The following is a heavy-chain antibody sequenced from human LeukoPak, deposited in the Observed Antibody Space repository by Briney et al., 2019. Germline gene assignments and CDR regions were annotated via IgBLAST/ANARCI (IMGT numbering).Heavy chain of an antibody. J-gene: IGHJ3*02. CDR2: IRGGGGSA. D-gene: IGHD4-17*01. Sequence: PGGSLRLSCTASGFTFSAYAMMWVRQVPGKGPEWVSAIRGGGGSAFYADSVKGRFTISRVNSKYTLFLQMNSLRAEDTAVYYCARDPNGDYIGAFDMWGPGTMVTVSS. CDR3: ARDPNGDYIGAFDM. CDR1: GFTFSAYA. V-gene: IGHV3-23*01.